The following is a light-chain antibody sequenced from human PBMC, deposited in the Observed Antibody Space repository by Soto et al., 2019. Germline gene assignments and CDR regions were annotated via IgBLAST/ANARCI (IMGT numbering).Light chain of an antibody. V-gene: IGKV3-20*01. CDR3: QQCVCSST. CDR1: QRISSTF. J-gene: IGKJ1*01. Sequence: EIVLTQSPGTLSLSPGERASLSCRASQRISSTFLAWYQQKPGQAPRLLIYGASSRATGIPDRFSGSGSGTDFTLTIIIQEAEDFAMYYCQQCVCSSTFGQGTKVEVK. CDR2: GAS.